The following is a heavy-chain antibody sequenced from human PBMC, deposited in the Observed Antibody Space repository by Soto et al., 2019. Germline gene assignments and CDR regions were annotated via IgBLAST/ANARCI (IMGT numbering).Heavy chain of an antibody. Sequence: PSETLSLTCTVSGGSISPFYWSRVRQPPGKGLEWIGYLYYSGNTNYNPSLKSRVTISVDASKNQVSLRLTSVTAADTAVYYCARLGGVAARTFDYWGQGTVVTVYS. V-gene: IGHV4-59*01. CDR1: GGSISPFY. J-gene: IGHJ4*02. D-gene: IGHD2-15*01. CDR2: LYYSGNT. CDR3: ARLGGVAARTFDY.